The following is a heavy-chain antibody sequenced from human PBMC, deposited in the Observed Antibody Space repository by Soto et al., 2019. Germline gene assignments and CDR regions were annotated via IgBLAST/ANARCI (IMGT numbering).Heavy chain of an antibody. CDR2: IKQDGSAT. J-gene: IGHJ4*01. V-gene: IGHV3-7*01. Sequence: GGSLRLCCAASGFTHGRCWMSWVRQAPGTGLEGVADIKQDGSATYYADPVRGRVTLPRENATSSLQLQRNSLRAEDTAIYFCARVAYFNGWIFDYWGQGTLVTVSS. CDR1: GFTHGRCW. CDR3: ARVAYFNGWIFDY. D-gene: IGHD6-19*01.